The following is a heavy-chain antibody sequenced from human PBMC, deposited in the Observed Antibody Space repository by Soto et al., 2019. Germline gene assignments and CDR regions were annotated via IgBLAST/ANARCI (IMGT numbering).Heavy chain of an antibody. D-gene: IGHD3-22*01. CDR2: IYYSGST. V-gene: IGHV4-39*07. CDR1: GGSISSSSYY. Sequence: SETLSLTCTVSGGSISSSSYYWGWIRQPPGKGLEWIGSIYYSGSTYYNPSLKSRVTISVDTSKNQFSLKLSSVTAADTAVYYCARAETYDSSGYYYFDYWGQGTLVTVSS. J-gene: IGHJ4*02. CDR3: ARAETYDSSGYYYFDY.